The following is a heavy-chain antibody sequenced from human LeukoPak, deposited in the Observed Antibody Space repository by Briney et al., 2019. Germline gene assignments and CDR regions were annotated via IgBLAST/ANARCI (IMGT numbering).Heavy chain of an antibody. V-gene: IGHV5-51*01. J-gene: IGHJ4*02. CDR1: GYSFTSYW. D-gene: IGHD3-16*01. Sequence: GESLQISCKGSGYSFTSYWIGRVRPMPAKGLEWMGVIYPGDSDTRYSPSFQGQVTISADKSTSTPFLQWSSLQASDPAMYYCAAQGVRLGGGDFDYWGQGTLVTVSS. CDR3: AAQGVRLGGGDFDY. CDR2: IYPGDSDT.